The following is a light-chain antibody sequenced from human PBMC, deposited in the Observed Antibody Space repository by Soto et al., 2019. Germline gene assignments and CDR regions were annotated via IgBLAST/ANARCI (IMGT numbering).Light chain of an antibody. CDR3: QQSHSSPLS. V-gene: IGKV1-39*01. CDR2: TAS. J-gene: IGKJ4*01. CDR1: QSISRN. Sequence: DVPITQVPSTLSASFGDRVTITCRASQSISRNLNWYQQKPGKAPELLIYTASNLQSGVPSRFSGSGSGTDFALTISSLQPEDSAVYYCQQSHSSPLSFGGGTKVDIK.